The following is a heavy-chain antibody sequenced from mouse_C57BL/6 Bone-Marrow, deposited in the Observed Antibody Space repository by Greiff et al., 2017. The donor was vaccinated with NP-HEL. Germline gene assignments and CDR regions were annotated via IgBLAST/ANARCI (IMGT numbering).Heavy chain of an antibody. CDR1: GFTFSSYA. CDR3: ARGPVSYAMDY. CDR2: ISDGGSYT. Sequence: EVKLMESGGGLVKPGGSLKLSCAASGFTFSSYAMSWVRQTPEKRLEWVATISDGGSYTYSPDNFKGRFTISRDKAKNNLYLQMSQLKSGDTAMYYCARGPVSYAMDYWGQGTSVTVAS. V-gene: IGHV5-4*03. J-gene: IGHJ4*01.